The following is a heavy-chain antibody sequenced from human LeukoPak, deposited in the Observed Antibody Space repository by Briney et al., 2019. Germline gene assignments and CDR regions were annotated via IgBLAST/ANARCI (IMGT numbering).Heavy chain of an antibody. Sequence: GGSLRLSCAGSVCTFSTYEMNWVGQAPGKGLEWVSHISSSGGTIYYADSVKGRFTISRDNAKNSLFLQMSSLRADATAVYYCGIDLAARLDYWGQGTLVTVSS. CDR3: GIDLAARLDY. CDR2: ISSSGGTI. CDR1: VCTFSTYE. D-gene: IGHD6-6*01. V-gene: IGHV3-48*03. J-gene: IGHJ4*02.